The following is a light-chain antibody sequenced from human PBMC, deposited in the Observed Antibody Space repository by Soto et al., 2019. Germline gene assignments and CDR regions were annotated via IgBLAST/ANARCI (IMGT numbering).Light chain of an antibody. CDR3: AAWDDSLSGHYV. V-gene: IGLV1-47*01. CDR2: RNN. Sequence: QSVLTQPPSASGTPGQRVTISCSGSSSNIGSNYVYWYQQLPGTAPKLLIYRNNQRPPGVPDRFSGSKSGTSASLAISRLRSEDEADYYCAAWDDSLSGHYVFGTGTKVTVL. CDR1: SSNIGSNY. J-gene: IGLJ1*01.